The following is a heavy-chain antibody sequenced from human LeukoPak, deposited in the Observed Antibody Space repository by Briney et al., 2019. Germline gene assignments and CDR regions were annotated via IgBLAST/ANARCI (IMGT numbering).Heavy chain of an antibody. Sequence: GASVKVSCKASGYTFPGYYMHWVRQAPGQGLEWMGWINPNSGGTNYAQKFQGRVTMIRDTSISTAYMELSRLRSDDTAVYYCAREHSSSSGKVFDYWGQGALATVSS. D-gene: IGHD6-6*01. V-gene: IGHV1-2*02. CDR3: AREHSSSSGKVFDY. CDR1: GYTFPGYY. CDR2: INPNSGGT. J-gene: IGHJ4*02.